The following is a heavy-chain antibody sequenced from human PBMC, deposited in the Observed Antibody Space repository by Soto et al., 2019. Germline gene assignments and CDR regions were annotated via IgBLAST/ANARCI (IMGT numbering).Heavy chain of an antibody. V-gene: IGHV3-30-3*01. CDR3: ARDHPEITMIVVVSYGMDV. D-gene: IGHD3-22*01. CDR1: GFTFSSYA. J-gene: IGHJ6*02. CDR2: ISYDGSNK. Sequence: PGGSLRLSCAASGFTFSSYAMHWVRQAPGKGLEWVAVISYDGSNKYYADSVKGRFTISRDNSKNTLYLQMNSLRAEDTAVYYCARDHPEITMIVVVSYGMDVWGQGTTVTVSS.